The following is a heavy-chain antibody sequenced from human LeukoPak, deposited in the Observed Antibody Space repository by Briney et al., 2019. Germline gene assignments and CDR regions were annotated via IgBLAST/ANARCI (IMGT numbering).Heavy chain of an antibody. D-gene: IGHD2-2*01. J-gene: IGHJ3*02. CDR1: GYTFTSYY. CDR2: INPSGGST. Sequence: ASVKVSCKASGYTFTSYYMHWVRQAPGQGLEWMGIINPSGGSTSYAQKFQGRVTMTRDTSTSTVCMELSRLRSEDTAVYYCARVSSDCSSTSCYVYDAFDIWGQGTMVTVSS. CDR3: ARVSSDCSSTSCYVYDAFDI. V-gene: IGHV1-46*01.